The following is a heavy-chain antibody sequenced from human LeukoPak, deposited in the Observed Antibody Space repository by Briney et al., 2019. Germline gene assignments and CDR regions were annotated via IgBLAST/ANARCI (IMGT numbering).Heavy chain of an antibody. J-gene: IGHJ6*04. CDR2: IYHSGST. CDR3: ARATDGSGSASRYYYYYGMDV. CDR1: GYSISSGYY. D-gene: IGHD3-10*01. V-gene: IGHV4-38-2*01. Sequence: SATLSLTCAVSGYSISSGYYGGWTRQHPGKGLEWIVPIYHSGSTYYNPSLKSRVSISVDTSKIQFSLKLSSVTAADTAVYYCARATDGSGSASRYYYYYGMDVWGKGTTVTVSS.